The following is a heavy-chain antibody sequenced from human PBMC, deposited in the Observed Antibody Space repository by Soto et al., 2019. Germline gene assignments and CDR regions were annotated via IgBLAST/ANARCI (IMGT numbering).Heavy chain of an antibody. CDR1: GFTFSDYY. V-gene: IGHV3-11*01. Sequence: QVQLVASGGGLVQPGGSLRLSCAASGFTFSDYYMSWLRQPPGKGLEWVSYISKSGSIIHFADSVKGRFAISRDNAKKTLYLQMSSLRAEDTALYYCARDLSLYSDYYDESTSETWFDPWGQGTLVTVSS. CDR2: ISKSGSII. D-gene: IGHD3-16*01. CDR3: ARDLSLYSDYYDESTSETWFDP. J-gene: IGHJ5*02.